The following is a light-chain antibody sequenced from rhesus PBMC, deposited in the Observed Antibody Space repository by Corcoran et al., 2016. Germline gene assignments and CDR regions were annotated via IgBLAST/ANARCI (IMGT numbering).Light chain of an antibody. CDR1: QNIYSN. CDR3: QQHNTFPLT. CDR2: AAS. J-gene: IGKJ4*01. V-gene: IGKV1-44*03. Sequence: DIQMTQSPSALSASVGDRVTISCRASQNIYSNLAWYQQKPGKAPKLLIYAASSLQTGIPSRLSGSGSWTDFTLSISSLQPEDFATYFCQQHNTFPLTFGGGTRVELK.